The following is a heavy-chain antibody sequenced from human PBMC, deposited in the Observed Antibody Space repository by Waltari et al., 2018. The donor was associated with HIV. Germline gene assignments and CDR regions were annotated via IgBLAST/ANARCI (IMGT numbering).Heavy chain of an antibody. Sequence: QVHLQESGPGLVEPSQTLSLNCTVSGASITSHKYFWTWLRQPAGKGLEWIGRIFDTGSTNYNSPLQSRGTVSIDTSQNAFSLILFAVTAADTAIYYFASTRAEWRATGGWDIWGHGTAVTVSS. D-gene: IGHD1-26*01. CDR3: ASTRAEWRATGGWDI. J-gene: IGHJ6*02. V-gene: IGHV4-61*02. CDR1: GASITSHKYF. CDR2: IFDTGST.